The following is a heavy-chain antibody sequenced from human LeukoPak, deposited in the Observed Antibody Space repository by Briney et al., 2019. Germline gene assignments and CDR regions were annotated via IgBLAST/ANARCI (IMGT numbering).Heavy chain of an antibody. CDR3: TRMTTGHDY. CDR1: GVSFDDYY. Sequence: SETLSLACAVSGVSFDDYYWAWVRQTPGKGLEWIGEINHSGYTNDSPSLKSRVTLSIDTSKKQFSLNLRSVTVADAGIYYCTRMTTGHDYWGQGTLVTVSS. V-gene: IGHV4-34*01. D-gene: IGHD4-17*01. J-gene: IGHJ4*02. CDR2: INHSGYT.